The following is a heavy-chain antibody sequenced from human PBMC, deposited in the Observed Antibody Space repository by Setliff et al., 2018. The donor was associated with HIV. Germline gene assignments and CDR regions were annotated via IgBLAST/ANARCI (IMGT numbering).Heavy chain of an antibody. D-gene: IGHD6-13*01. CDR3: ARHRDPPGTSWIFYYYYMDL. Sequence: LSLTCTVYGASISSSNSSWGWIRQPPGKRLEWLASIYSSGITSYNPSLSSRLTVSVGTSKNQVSLRLTSVTAADTGVYYCARHRDPPGTSWIFYYYYMDLWGAGTTGTVSS. J-gene: IGHJ6*03. V-gene: IGHV4-39*01. CDR2: IYSSGIT. CDR1: GASISSSNSS.